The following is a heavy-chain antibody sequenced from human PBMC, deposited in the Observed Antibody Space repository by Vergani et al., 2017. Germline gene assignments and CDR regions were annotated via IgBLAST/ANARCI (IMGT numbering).Heavy chain of an antibody. J-gene: IGHJ5*02. Sequence: QVQLQQWGAGLLKPSETLSLTCAVYGGSFSGYYWSWIRQPPGKGVEWIGEINHSGRTNSNPSLKSQVTISVDPSKNPFSLTLSSVTAADTAVYYCARGPYSGSYFSWFDPWGQGTLVTVSS. CDR3: ARGPYSGSYFSWFDP. V-gene: IGHV4-34*01. CDR2: INHSGRT. D-gene: IGHD1-26*01. CDR1: GGSFSGYY.